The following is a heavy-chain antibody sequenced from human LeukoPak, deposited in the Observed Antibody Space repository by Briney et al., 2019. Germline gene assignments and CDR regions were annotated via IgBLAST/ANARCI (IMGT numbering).Heavy chain of an antibody. V-gene: IGHV3-23*01. Sequence: GGTLRPSCAASGFTFSNYAMSWVRQVPGKGLEWVSTISGSGASTYYADSVKGRFTISRDNSKNTLYLQMNSLRAEDTAVYYCAKSTYWSNPYYFDYWGQGALVTVSS. CDR2: ISGSGAST. CDR1: GFTFSNYA. D-gene: IGHD2-2*01. J-gene: IGHJ4*02. CDR3: AKSTYWSNPYYFDY.